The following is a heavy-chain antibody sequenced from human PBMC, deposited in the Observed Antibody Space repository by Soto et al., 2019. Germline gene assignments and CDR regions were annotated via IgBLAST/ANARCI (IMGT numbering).Heavy chain of an antibody. J-gene: IGHJ4*02. D-gene: IGHD3-9*01. V-gene: IGHV1-3*01. CDR3: ARVTGYYAPDY. CDR1: GYTFTSYA. CDR2: INAGNGNT. Sequence: ASVKVSCKASGYTFTSYAMNWVRQAPGQRLEWMGWINAGNGNTKYSQKFQGRVTITRDTSASTAYMELSSLRSEDTAVYYCARVTGYYAPDYWGQGTLVTVSS.